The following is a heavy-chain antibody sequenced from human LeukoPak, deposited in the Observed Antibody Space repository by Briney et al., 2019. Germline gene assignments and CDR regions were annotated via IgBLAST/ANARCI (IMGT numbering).Heavy chain of an antibody. Sequence: GGSPRLSCAASGLTFSSYSMHWVRQAPGKGLDWVAIVSSDGSIKYYADSVKGRFTISRDNSKNTLYLQMNSLRVEDTAVYYCARDQGFFDYWGQGTLVTVSS. V-gene: IGHV3-30-3*01. CDR3: ARDQGFFDY. CDR2: VSSDGSIK. CDR1: GLTFSSYS. J-gene: IGHJ4*02.